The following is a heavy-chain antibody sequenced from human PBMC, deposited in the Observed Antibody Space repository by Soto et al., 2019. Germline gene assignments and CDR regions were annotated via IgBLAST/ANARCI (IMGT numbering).Heavy chain of an antibody. D-gene: IGHD2-15*01. CDR3: ARLVVVVAATESRYYYYGMDV. CDR2: INHSGST. CDR1: GWAFRGYY. V-gene: IGHV4-34*01. Sequence: ETLSVTFAVYGWAFRGYYWSWIRRPPGKGLEWIGEINHSGSTNYNPSLKSRVTISVDTSKNQFSLKLSSVTAADTAVYYCARLVVVVAATESRYYYYGMDVWGQGTTVTVSS. J-gene: IGHJ6*02.